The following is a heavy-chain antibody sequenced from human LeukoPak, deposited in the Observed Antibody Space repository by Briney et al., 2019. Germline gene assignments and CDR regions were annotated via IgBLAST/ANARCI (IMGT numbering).Heavy chain of an antibody. CDR3: ARGPSDGYGGNSDY. J-gene: IGHJ4*02. Sequence: SETLSLTCTVSGGSISSYYWSWIRQPPGKGLEWIGYIYYSGSTNYSPSLKSRVTISVDTSKNRFSLKLSSVTAADTAVYYCARGPSDGYGGNSDYWGQGTLVTVSS. CDR1: GGSISSYY. CDR2: IYYSGST. V-gene: IGHV4-59*01. D-gene: IGHD4-23*01.